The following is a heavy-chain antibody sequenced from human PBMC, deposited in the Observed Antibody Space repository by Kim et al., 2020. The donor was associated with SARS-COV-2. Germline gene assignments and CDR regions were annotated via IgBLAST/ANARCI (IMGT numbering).Heavy chain of an antibody. J-gene: IGHJ6*03. D-gene: IGHD3-22*01. CDR1: GGTFSSYA. Sequence: SVKVSCKASGGTFSSYAISWVRQAPGQGLEWMGRIIPILGIANYAQKFQGRVTITADKSTSTAYMELSSLRSEDTAVYYCARFHPEYYYDSSGYKGPSWYYYMDVWGKGTTVTVSS. V-gene: IGHV1-69*04. CDR3: ARFHPEYYYDSSGYKGPSWYYYMDV. CDR2: IIPILGIA.